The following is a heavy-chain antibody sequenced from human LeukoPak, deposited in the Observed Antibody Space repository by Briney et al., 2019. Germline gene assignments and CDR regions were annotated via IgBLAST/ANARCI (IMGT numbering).Heavy chain of an antibody. D-gene: IGHD6-6*01. J-gene: IGHJ4*02. CDR3: ARDGEQLVRFDY. CDR2: ISSSRSYI. CDR1: GFTFSSYS. V-gene: IGHV3-21*01. Sequence: GGSLRLSCAASGFTFSSYSMNWVRQAPGKGLEWVSSISSSRSYIYYADSVKGRFTISRDNAKNSMYLQMNSLRADDTAVYYCARDGEQLVRFDYWGQGTLVTVSS.